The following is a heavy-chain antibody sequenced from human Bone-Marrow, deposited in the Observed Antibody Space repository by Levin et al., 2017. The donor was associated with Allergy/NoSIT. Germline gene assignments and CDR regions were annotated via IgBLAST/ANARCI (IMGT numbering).Heavy chain of an antibody. D-gene: IGHD3-16*01. Sequence: SGPTLVKPTQTLTLTCTFSGFSLTTTGVGVGWIRQPPGKALEWLALIYWDDVKRYSPSLNSRLTIAKDTSKNQVVLPMINLDPLDTATYYCARRRGDGTLDYWGQGTLVAVSS. V-gene: IGHV2-5*02. CDR3: ARRRGDGTLDY. CDR2: IYWDDVK. J-gene: IGHJ4*02. CDR1: GFSLTTTGVG.